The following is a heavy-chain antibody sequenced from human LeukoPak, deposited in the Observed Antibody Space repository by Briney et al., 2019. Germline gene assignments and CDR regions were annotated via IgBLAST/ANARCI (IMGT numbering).Heavy chain of an antibody. D-gene: IGHD6-19*01. CDR1: GFTFHDYA. Sequence: GRSLRLSCAASGFTFHDYAMHWVRQAPGKGLEWVSGISWNSVSIGYADSVKGRFTISRDNAKKSLYLQMNSLRAEDMALYYCAKDIGGAVAGYFDYWGRGTLVTVSS. CDR3: AKDIGGAVAGYFDY. J-gene: IGHJ4*02. V-gene: IGHV3-9*03. CDR2: ISWNSVSI.